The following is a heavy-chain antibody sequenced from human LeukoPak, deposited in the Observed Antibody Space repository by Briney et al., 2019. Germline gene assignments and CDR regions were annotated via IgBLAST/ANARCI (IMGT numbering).Heavy chain of an antibody. CDR3: ARVKYYYDGSAYSAFYYFDY. V-gene: IGHV4-59*01. J-gene: IGHJ4*02. D-gene: IGHD3-22*01. CDR2: VHYSGTI. CDR1: VDSLSRYY. Sequence: SGTLSLTRTLSVDSLSRYYWSWVSQSPGKGLECIGYVHYSGTISYNPSLQSRITMSVDTSKNQFSLRLSSVTAADTAVYYCARVKYYYDGSAYSAFYYFDYWGQGTLVTVSS.